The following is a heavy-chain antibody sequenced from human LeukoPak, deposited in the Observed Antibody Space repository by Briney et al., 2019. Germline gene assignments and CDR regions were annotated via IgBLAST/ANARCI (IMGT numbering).Heavy chain of an antibody. CDR2: IYYSGST. CDR3: ARTTTVVLPDY. D-gene: IGHD4-23*01. CDR1: GFTVSSNY. J-gene: IGHJ4*02. Sequence: PGGSLRLSCAASGFTVSSNYMSWVRQAPGKGLEWIGSIYYSGSTYYNPSLKSRVTISVDTSKNQFSLKLSSVTAADTAVYYCARTTTVVLPDYWGQGTLVTVSS. V-gene: IGHV4-39*07.